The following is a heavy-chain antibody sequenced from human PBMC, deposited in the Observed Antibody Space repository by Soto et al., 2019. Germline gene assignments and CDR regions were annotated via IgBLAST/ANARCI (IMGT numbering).Heavy chain of an antibody. CDR3: AKERGDYAPSPNYGRDV. D-gene: IGHD2-2*01. V-gene: IGHV3-30*18. CDR1: GFTFSSYG. CDR2: ISYDGSNK. J-gene: IGHJ6*02. Sequence: GGSLRLSCAASGFTFSSYGMHWVRQAPGKGLEWVAVISYDGSNKYYADSVKGRFTISRDNSKNTLYLQMNSLRAEDTPVYYCAKERGDYAPSPNYGRDVWGQGTRVTVAS.